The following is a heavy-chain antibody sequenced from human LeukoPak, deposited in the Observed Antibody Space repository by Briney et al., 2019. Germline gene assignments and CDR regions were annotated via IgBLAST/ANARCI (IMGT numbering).Heavy chain of an antibody. Sequence: SVKVSCKASGGTFISYAISWVRQAPGQGLEWMGRIIPILGIANYAQKFQGRVTITADKSTSTAYMELSSLRSEDTAVYYCARDRSPHYYDSSGYFFPWDYWGQGTLVTVSS. J-gene: IGHJ4*02. CDR1: GGTFISYA. CDR2: IIPILGIA. CDR3: ARDRSPHYYDSSGYFFPWDY. V-gene: IGHV1-69*04. D-gene: IGHD3-22*01.